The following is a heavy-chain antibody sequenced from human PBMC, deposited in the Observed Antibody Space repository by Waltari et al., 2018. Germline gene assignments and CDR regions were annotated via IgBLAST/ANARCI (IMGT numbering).Heavy chain of an antibody. Sequence: QVQLVQSGAEVKKPRSSVKVSCKASGGTFSSYAISWVSQAPGQGLEWMGGIIPIFGTANYAQKFQSRVTITADESTSTAYMELSSLRSEDTAVYYCAREGPTTVTHSWTLDYWGQGTLVTVSS. D-gene: IGHD4-17*01. CDR1: GGTFSSYA. J-gene: IGHJ4*02. CDR3: AREGPTTVTHSWTLDY. V-gene: IGHV1-69*01. CDR2: IIPIFGTA.